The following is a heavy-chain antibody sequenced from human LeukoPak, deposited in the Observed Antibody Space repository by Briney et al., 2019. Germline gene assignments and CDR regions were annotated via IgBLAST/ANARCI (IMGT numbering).Heavy chain of an antibody. CDR2: ISGSGGST. CDR3: AKDRPHWNDLYYFDY. D-gene: IGHD1-1*01. J-gene: IGHJ4*02. Sequence: GGSLRLSSAASGFTFSSYAVSWVRQAPGKGLEWVSAISGSGGSTYYADSVKGRFTISRDNSKNTLYLQMNSLRAEDTAVYYCAKDRPHWNDLYYFDYWGQGTLVTVSS. CDR1: GFTFSSYA. V-gene: IGHV3-23*01.